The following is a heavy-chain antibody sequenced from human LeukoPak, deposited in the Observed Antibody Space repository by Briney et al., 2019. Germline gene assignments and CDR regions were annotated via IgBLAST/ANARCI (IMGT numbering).Heavy chain of an antibody. CDR3: AREGGLLYYYDSSGYYPFDY. Sequence: QPGGSLRLSCAASGFTFSSYWMSWVRQAPGKGLEWVAIIKQDGSEKYYVDSVKGRFTISRDNAKNSLYLQMNSLRAEDTAVYYCAREGGLLYYYDSSGYYPFDYWGQGTLVTVSS. CDR1: GFTFSSYW. V-gene: IGHV3-7*01. J-gene: IGHJ4*02. D-gene: IGHD3-22*01. CDR2: IKQDGSEK.